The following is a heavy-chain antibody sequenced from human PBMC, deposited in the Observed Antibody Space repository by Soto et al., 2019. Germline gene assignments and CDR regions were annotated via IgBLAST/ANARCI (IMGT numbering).Heavy chain of an antibody. J-gene: IGHJ4*02. V-gene: IGHV4-31*11. CDR2: IYNRGGT. Sequence: PSETLSLTCVVSGGSINRGDFFWNWIRQHPERGLEWIGYIYNRGGTFYNPSLENRLTISMDNSKNLCSLQLTSMTAADTAVYYCASSDSRIAAAGTNYWGQGTLVTVSS. D-gene: IGHD6-13*01. CDR3: ASSDSRIAAAGTNY. CDR1: GGSINRGDFF.